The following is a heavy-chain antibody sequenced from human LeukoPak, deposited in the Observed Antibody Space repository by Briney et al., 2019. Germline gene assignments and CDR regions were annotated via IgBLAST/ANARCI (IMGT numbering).Heavy chain of an antibody. D-gene: IGHD1-26*01. CDR2: ISPSGGNT. J-gene: IGHJ4*02. V-gene: IGHV1-46*01. CDR1: GYTLTNYY. CDR3: ARGGGSYTDY. Sequence: ASVKVSCKASGYTLTNYYMHWVRQAPGQGLEWMGIISPSGGNTNYAQKFQGRVGMTRDTSTSTVYMELSSLRFEDTAVYYCARGGGSYTDYWGQGTLVTVSS.